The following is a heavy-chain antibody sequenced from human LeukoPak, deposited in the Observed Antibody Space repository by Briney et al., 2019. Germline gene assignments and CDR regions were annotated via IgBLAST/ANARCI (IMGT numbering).Heavy chain of an antibody. J-gene: IGHJ5*02. CDR1: GGSISSSSYY. D-gene: IGHD2-2*01. Sequence: SETLSLTCTVSGGSISSSSYYWGWIRQPPGKGLEWIGSIYYSGSTYYNPSLKSRVTISVDTSKNQFSLKLSSVTAADTAVYYCARHGGLGVPAAISWFDPWGQGTLVTVSS. CDR3: ARHGGLGVPAAISWFDP. CDR2: IYYSGST. V-gene: IGHV4-39*01.